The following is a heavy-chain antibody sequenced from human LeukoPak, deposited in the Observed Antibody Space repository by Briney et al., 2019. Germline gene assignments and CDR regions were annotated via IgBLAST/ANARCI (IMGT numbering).Heavy chain of an antibody. CDR2: ISPNSGGT. V-gene: IGHV1-2*06. CDR1: GYTFTGYH. D-gene: IGHD1-7*01. J-gene: IGHJ6*02. Sequence: ASVKVSCKASGYTFTGYHVHWVRQAPGQGLEWMGRISPNSGGTNYAQKFQGRVTITRDTSISTAYLVLSGLKSDDTAVYYCARVNYDDYRYGMDVWGQGTLVTVSS. CDR3: ARVNYDDYRYGMDV.